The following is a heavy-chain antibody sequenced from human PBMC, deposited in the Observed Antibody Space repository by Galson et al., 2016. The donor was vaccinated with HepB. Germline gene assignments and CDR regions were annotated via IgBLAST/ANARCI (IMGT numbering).Heavy chain of an antibody. D-gene: IGHD5-18*01. V-gene: IGHV3-23*01. J-gene: IGHJ4*02. CDR2: ISGSGGNT. Sequence: SLRLSCAASGFTFSSYAMSWARQAPGKGLEWVSAISGSGGNTYYADSVKGRFTISRDNSKNTLYLQMNSLRAEDTAVYYCATPRGYSYGYWDDTTTDYWGQGTLVTVSS. CDR3: ATPRGYSYGYWDDTTTDY. CDR1: GFTFSSYA.